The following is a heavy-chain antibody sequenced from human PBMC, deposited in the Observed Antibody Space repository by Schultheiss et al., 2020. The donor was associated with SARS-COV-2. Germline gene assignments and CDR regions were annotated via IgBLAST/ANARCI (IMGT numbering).Heavy chain of an antibody. Sequence: SETLSLTCAVSGGSISSGGYSWSWIRQPPGKGLEWIGYIYYSGGTYYNPSLKSRVTISVDTSKNQFSLKLSSVTAADTAVYYCARTIRITIFGVVQYFDYWGQGTLVTVSS. D-gene: IGHD3-3*01. CDR1: GGSISSGGYS. J-gene: IGHJ4*02. CDR2: IYYSGGT. V-gene: IGHV4-30-4*07. CDR3: ARTIRITIFGVVQYFDY.